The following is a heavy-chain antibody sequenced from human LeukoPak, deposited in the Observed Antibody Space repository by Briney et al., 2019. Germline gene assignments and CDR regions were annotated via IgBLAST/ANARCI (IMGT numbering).Heavy chain of an antibody. CDR2: INHSGST. V-gene: IGHV4-34*01. J-gene: IGHJ1*01. CDR3: ARGRVGMA. CDR1: GFTFSSYC. D-gene: IGHD6-13*01. Sequence: GSLRLSCAASGFTFSSYCMSWVRQPPGKGLEWIGEINHSGSTNYNPSLKSRVTISVDTSKNQFSLKLSSVTAADTAVYYCARGRVGMAWGQGTLVTVSS.